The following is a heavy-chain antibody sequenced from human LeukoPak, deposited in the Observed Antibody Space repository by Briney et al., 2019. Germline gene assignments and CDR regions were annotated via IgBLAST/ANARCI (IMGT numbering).Heavy chain of an antibody. CDR1: GGSISSGGYY. J-gene: IGHJ3*02. V-gene: IGHV4-30-2*01. CDR3: ARDARNAEYYDFWSGSAKTDAFDI. Sequence: SETLSLTCTVSGGSISSGGYYWSWIRQPPGTGLEWIGYIYHSGSTYYNPSLKSRVTISVDRSKNQFSLKLSSVTAADTAVYYCARDARNAEYYDFWSGSAKTDAFDIWGQGTMVTVSS. CDR2: IYHSGST. D-gene: IGHD3-3*01.